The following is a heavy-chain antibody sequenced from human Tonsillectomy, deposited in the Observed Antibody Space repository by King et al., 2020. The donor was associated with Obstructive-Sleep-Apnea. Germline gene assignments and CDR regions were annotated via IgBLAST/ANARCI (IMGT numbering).Heavy chain of an antibody. V-gene: IGHV3-9*01. CDR1: GFTFDDYA. CDR2: ISWSSGSI. Sequence: VQLVESGGGLVQPGRSLRLSCAASGFTFDDYAMHWVRQAPGKGLEWVSTISWSSGSIAYADSVKGRFTISRDNAKNSLYLQMNSLRAEDTALYYCAKYMGRESAGYYYYGMDVWGQGTTVTVSS. J-gene: IGHJ6*02. CDR3: AKYMGRESAGYYYYGMDV.